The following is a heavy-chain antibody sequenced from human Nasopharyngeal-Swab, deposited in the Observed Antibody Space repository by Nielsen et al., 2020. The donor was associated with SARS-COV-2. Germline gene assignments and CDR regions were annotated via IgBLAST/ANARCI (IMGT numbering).Heavy chain of an antibody. V-gene: IGHV5-51*01. J-gene: IGHJ3*02. CDR2: IYHGDSDT. D-gene: IGHD6-13*01. CDR1: GYNFATYW. CDR3: ARLPMRAASGRGAFDI. Sequence: GESLKISCKASGYNFATYWIGWVRQMPGEGLRWMGLIYHGDSDTRYSPSLQGQVTISADRSITTAYLQWSSLKASDTAMYYCARLPMRAASGRGAFDIWGQGTMVTVSS.